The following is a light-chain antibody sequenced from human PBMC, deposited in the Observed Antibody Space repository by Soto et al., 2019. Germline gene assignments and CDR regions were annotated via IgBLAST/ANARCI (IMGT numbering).Light chain of an antibody. V-gene: IGKV2-30*01. CDR3: LQGTHWPWT. J-gene: IGKJ1*01. CDR1: QSLVYSDGYTY. Sequence: DVVMTQSPLSLPVTLGQPASISCRSSQSLVYSDGYTYLHWFQQRPGQSPRRLIYKVSNRDSGVPDRFSGSGSGNDFTLKISRVEAEDVGGYYCLQGTHWPWTCGQGTKVEIK. CDR2: KVS.